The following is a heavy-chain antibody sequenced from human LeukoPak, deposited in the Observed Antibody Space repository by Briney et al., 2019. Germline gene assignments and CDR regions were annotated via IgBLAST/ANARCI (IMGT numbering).Heavy chain of an antibody. CDR3: ARRGPIAAVGYYFDY. CDR1: GYSFPTYW. V-gene: IGHV5-51*01. D-gene: IGHD6-13*01. Sequence: GESLKISCKGSGYSFPTYWIGWVRQMPGKGLEWMGIIYPGDSDTRYSPSFQGQVTISADKSVSTAYLQWSSLEASDTAMYYCARRGPIAAVGYYFDYWGQGTLVTVSS. J-gene: IGHJ4*02. CDR2: IYPGDSDT.